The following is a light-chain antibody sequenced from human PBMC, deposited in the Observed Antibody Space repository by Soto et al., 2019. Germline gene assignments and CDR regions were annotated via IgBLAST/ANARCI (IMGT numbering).Light chain of an antibody. J-gene: IGLJ1*01. CDR1: SSNIGAGYD. CDR3: QSYDSTLSARYV. CDR2: GNS. V-gene: IGLV1-40*01. Sequence: QPVLTQPPSVSGAPGQRVTISCTGSSSNIGAGYDVHWYQQLPGTAPKLLMYGNSNRPSGVPDRFSGSRSGTSASLAITGLQAEDEGDYYCQSYDSTLSARYVFGTGTKLTVL.